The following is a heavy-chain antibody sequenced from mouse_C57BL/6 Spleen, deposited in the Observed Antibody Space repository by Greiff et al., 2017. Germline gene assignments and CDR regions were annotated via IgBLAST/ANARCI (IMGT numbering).Heavy chain of an antibody. CDR3: ARWDYYGSPFAY. CDR2: IRNKANGYTT. J-gene: IGHJ3*01. V-gene: IGHV7-3*01. Sequence: EVQLVESGGGLVQPGGSLSLSCAASGFTFTDYYMSWVRQPPGKALEWLGFIRNKANGYTTEYSASVKGRFTISRDNSQSILYLQMNALRAEDSATYYCARWDYYGSPFAYWGQGTLVTVSA. D-gene: IGHD1-1*01. CDR1: GFTFTDYY.